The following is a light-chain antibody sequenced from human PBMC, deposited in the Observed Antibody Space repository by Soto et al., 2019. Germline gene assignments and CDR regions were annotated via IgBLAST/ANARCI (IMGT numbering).Light chain of an antibody. Sequence: EIVRSQSPATLSLSPGERVTLSCRASQSISTNLAWYHQKPGQAPRLLIYLASTRAPGIPARFSGSGSGTEFTLTISGLQSEDFAVYYCQQYNDWPPTTFGQGTRLEI. V-gene: IGKV3-15*01. CDR1: QSISTN. J-gene: IGKJ5*01. CDR3: QQYNDWPPTT. CDR2: LAS.